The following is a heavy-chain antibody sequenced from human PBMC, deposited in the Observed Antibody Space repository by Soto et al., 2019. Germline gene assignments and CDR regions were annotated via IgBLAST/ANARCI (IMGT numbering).Heavy chain of an antibody. CDR1: GFTFSSYS. Sequence: GGSLRLSCAASGFTFSSYSMNWVRQAPGKGLEWVSSISSSSYIYYADSVKGRFTISRDNAKNSLYLQMNSLRAEDTAVYYCARDGGGILTGYYFDYWGQGTLVTVSS. V-gene: IGHV3-21*01. D-gene: IGHD3-9*01. CDR3: ARDGGGILTGYYFDY. CDR2: ISSSSYI. J-gene: IGHJ4*02.